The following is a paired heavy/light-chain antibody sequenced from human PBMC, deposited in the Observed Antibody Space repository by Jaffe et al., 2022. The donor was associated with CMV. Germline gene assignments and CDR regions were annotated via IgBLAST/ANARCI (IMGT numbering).Heavy chain of an antibody. CDR2: ISSSGSTI. D-gene: IGHD3-3*01. J-gene: IGHJ4*02. CDR1: GFTFSDYY. Sequence: QVQLVESGGGLVKPGGSLRLSCAASGFTFSDYYMSWIRQAPGKGLEWVSYISSSGSTIYYADSVKGRFTISRDNAKNSLYLQMNSLRAEDTAVYYCARVERLVGDFDYWGQGTLVTVSS. V-gene: IGHV3-11*01. CDR3: ARVERLVGDFDY.
Light chain of an antibody. CDR1: QSISSY. CDR3: QQSYSTLGT. J-gene: IGKJ3*01. CDR2: AAS. V-gene: IGKV1-39*01. Sequence: DIQMTQSPSSLSASVGDRVTITCRASQSISSYLNWYQQKPGKAPKLLIYAASSLQSGVPSRFSGSGSGTDFTLTISSLQPEDFATYYCQQSYSTLGTFGPGTKVDIK.